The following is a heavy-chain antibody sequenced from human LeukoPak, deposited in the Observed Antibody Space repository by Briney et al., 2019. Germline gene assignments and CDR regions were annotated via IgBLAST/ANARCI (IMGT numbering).Heavy chain of an antibody. J-gene: IGHJ6*03. CDR2: IWYDGSNK. Sequence: GGSLRLSCAASGFTFSSYGMHWVRQAPGKELEWVAVIWYDGSNKYYADSVKGRFTISRDNSKNTLYLQMNSLRAEDTAVYYFAKGGSRSYVMYYYYMDVWGKGTTVTVSS. V-gene: IGHV3-33*06. CDR3: AKGGSRSYVMYYYYMDV. D-gene: IGHD3-10*01. CDR1: GFTFSSYG.